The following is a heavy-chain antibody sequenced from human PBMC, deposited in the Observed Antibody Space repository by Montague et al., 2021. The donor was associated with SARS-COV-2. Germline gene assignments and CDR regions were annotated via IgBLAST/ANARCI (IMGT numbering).Heavy chain of an antibody. V-gene: IGHV2-70*01. Sequence: PALVTPTQTLTLTCTFSGFSLSTSGMCVSWIRQPPGKALEWLALIDWDDDKYYSTSLKTRLTISKDTSKNQVVLTMTNMDPVDTATYYCARIWGATRGDAFDIWGQGTMVTVPS. D-gene: IGHD1-26*01. CDR2: IDWDDDK. J-gene: IGHJ3*02. CDR1: GFSLSTSGMC. CDR3: ARIWGATRGDAFDI.